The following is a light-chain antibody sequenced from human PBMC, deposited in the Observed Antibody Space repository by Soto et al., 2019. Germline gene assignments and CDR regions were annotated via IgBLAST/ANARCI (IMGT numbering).Light chain of an antibody. V-gene: IGKV1-5*03. J-gene: IGKJ1*01. CDR3: QQYNSYPT. Sequence: DIQMTQSPSTLSAFVGDRVTITCRASQSISTWLAWYQQKPGKAPKLLIYKASSLESGVPSRFSGSGSGTEFTLTISRLQPDDFVTYYCQQYNSYPTFGQGTTVEIK. CDR1: QSISTW. CDR2: KAS.